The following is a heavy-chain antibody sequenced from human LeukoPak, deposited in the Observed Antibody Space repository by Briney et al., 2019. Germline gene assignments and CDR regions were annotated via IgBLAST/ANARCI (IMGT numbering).Heavy chain of an antibody. CDR2: IYTSGST. V-gene: IGHV4-4*07. Sequence: KPSETLPLTCTVSGGSISSYYWSWIRQPAGKGLEWIGRIYTSGSTNYNPSLKSRVTMSVDTSKNQFSLKLSSVTAADTAVYYCARDQQYYGSGSNWFDPWGQGTLVTVSS. J-gene: IGHJ5*02. CDR1: GGSISSYY. CDR3: ARDQQYYGSGSNWFDP. D-gene: IGHD3-10*01.